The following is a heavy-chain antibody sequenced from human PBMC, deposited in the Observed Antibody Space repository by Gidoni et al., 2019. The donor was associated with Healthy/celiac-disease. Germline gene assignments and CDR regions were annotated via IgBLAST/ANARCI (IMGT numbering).Heavy chain of an antibody. V-gene: IGHV1-46*02. D-gene: IGHD4-17*01. CDR3: ARAGSTTGVTTGWWFDP. Sequence: QVQLVQSGAEVKKTGASVKVSCKAAGYNVNSYDMHWVRQAPGQGLEWMGIINPSGGSTSYAQKFQGRVTMTRDTSTSTVYMELSSLRSEDTAVYYCARAGSTTGVTTGWWFDPWGQGTLVTVSS. J-gene: IGHJ5*02. CDR1: GYNVNSYD. CDR2: INPSGGST.